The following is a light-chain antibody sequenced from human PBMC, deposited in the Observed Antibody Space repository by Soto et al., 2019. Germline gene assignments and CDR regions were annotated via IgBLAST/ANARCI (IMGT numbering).Light chain of an antibody. J-gene: IGKJ1*01. CDR1: QSISSY. CDR3: QQSDVSPRT. V-gene: IGKV1-39*01. CDR2: DAT. Sequence: DFQLTQSLASLFASVRSRVTLTCRASQSISSYLNWYQQRPGKAPNLLIYDATRLHSGVLPSFSGSGDGTDFTLTITSLQLEEFATYYCQQSDVSPRTGGQGTKVEI.